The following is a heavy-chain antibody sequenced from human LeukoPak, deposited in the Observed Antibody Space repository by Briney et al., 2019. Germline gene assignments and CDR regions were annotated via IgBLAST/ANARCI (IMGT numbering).Heavy chain of an antibody. V-gene: IGHV3-48*03. CDR3: ARDGPMRSTTAPGLYYFDY. J-gene: IGHJ4*02. CDR2: ISSDGSTI. Sequence: GGSLRLSCAASGFTFSNYEMNWVRQAPGKGLEWVSYISSDGSTIHYADSVKGRFTISRDNAKNSLYLQMNSLRAEDTAVYYCARDGPMRSTTAPGLYYFDYWGQGTLVTVSS. D-gene: IGHD1-14*01. CDR1: GFTFSNYE.